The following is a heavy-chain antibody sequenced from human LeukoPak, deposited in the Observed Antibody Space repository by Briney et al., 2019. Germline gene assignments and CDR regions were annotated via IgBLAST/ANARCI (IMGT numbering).Heavy chain of an antibody. CDR1: GGSISSGDYY. CDR2: VYHSGST. J-gene: IGHJ5*02. Sequence: SETLSLTCTVSGGSISSGDYYWSWIRQPPGKGLEWIGYVYHSGSTYYNPSLKSRVTISVDTSKNQFSLKLSSVTAADTAVYYCARGSLEWQDFDPWGQGTLVTVSS. CDR3: ARGSLEWQDFDP. D-gene: IGHD3-3*01. V-gene: IGHV4-30-4*08.